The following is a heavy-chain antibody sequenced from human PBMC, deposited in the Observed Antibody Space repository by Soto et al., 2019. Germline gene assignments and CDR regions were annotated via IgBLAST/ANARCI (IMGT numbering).Heavy chain of an antibody. D-gene: IGHD5-18*01. CDR3: AKVLWIRLWQGSSSGGMDV. V-gene: IGHV4-30-2*01. Sequence: PSETLSLTCAVSGGSISSGGYSWSWIRQPPGKGLEWIGYIYHSGSTYYNTSLKRRVTISVDRSKNLFSLKLSSVTAADTAVYYFAKVLWIRLWQGSSSGGMDVWGQGTTVTVSS. CDR2: IYHSGST. J-gene: IGHJ6*02. CDR1: GGSISSGGYS.